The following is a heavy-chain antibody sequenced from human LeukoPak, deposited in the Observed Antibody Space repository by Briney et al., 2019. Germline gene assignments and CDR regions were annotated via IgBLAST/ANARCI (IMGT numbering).Heavy chain of an antibody. D-gene: IGHD6-6*01. CDR3: ARTQAPYSSSSAFDY. CDR1: GFTFSSYA. CDR2: ISGSGGST. V-gene: IGHV3-23*01. J-gene: IGHJ4*02. Sequence: GGSLRLSCAASGFTFSSYAMSWVRQAPGKGLEWVSGISGSGGSTYYADSVKGRFTISRDNSKNTLYLQMNSLRAEDTAVYYCARTQAPYSSSSAFDYWGQGTLVTVSS.